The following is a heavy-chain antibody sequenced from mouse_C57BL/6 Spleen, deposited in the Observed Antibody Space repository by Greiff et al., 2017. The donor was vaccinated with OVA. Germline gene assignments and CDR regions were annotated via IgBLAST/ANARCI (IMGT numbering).Heavy chain of an antibody. CDR1: VFTFIDYG. CDR2: ISSGSSTI. V-gene: IGHV5-17*01. D-gene: IGHD2-12*01. CDR3: ARDDDWYFDV. J-gene: IGHJ1*03. Sequence: EVMLVESGGGLVKPGGSLKLSCAASVFTFIDYGMHWVRQAPEKGLEWVAYISSGSSTIYYADTVKGRFTISRDNAKNTLFLQMTSLRSEDTAMYYCARDDDWYFDVWGTGTTVTVSS.